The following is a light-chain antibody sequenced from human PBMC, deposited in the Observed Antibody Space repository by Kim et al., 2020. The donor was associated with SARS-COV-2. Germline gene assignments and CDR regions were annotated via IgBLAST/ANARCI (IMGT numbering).Light chain of an antibody. J-gene: IGKJ2*01. Sequence: RATITCQSSQNVLFNSNNQNYLAWYQQKPGQPPKLLIYWASTRESGVPDRFSGSGSGTDFTLSISSVQAEDVAVYYCQQYYGTPYTFGQGTKLEI. CDR3: QQYYGTPYT. CDR1: QNVLFNSNNQNY. V-gene: IGKV4-1*01. CDR2: WAS.